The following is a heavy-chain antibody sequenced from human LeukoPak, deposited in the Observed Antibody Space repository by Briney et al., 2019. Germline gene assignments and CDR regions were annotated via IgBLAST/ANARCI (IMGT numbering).Heavy chain of an antibody. CDR1: GGSISSYY. V-gene: IGHV4-59*08. Sequence: PSETLSITCTVSGGSISSYYWSWIRQPPGKGLEWIGYIYYSGSTNYNPSLKSRVTISVDTSKNQFSLKLSSVTAADTAVYYCARLIRYDSSGYYLGAFDIWGQGTMVTVSS. J-gene: IGHJ3*02. D-gene: IGHD3-22*01. CDR2: IYYSGST. CDR3: ARLIRYDSSGYYLGAFDI.